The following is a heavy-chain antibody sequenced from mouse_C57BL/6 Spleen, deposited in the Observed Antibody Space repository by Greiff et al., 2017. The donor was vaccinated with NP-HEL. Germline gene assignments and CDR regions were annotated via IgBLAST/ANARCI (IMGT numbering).Heavy chain of an antibody. CDR2: ISSGSSTI. Sequence: EVQVVESGGGLVKPGGSLKLSCAASGFTFSDYGMHWVRQAPEKGLEWVAYISSGSSTIYYADTVKGRFTISRDNAKNTLFLQMTSLRSEDTAMYYCARGRPYYFDYWGQGTTLTVSS. V-gene: IGHV5-17*01. CDR1: GFTFSDYG. J-gene: IGHJ2*01. CDR3: ARGRPYYFDY.